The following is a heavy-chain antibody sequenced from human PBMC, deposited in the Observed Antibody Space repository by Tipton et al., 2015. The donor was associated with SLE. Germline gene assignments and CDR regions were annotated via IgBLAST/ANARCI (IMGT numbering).Heavy chain of an antibody. V-gene: IGHV3-30*02. D-gene: IGHD6-13*01. CDR1: GFTFSGYG. Sequence: SLRLSCAASGFTFSGYGMHWVRQAPGEGLDWVAFVRFDASNEYYADSVKGRFTISRDNSKNRLYLEMKSLRLEDTAVYYCEKDSSNWSFDYWGQEILVNISS. CDR3: EKDSSNWSFDY. J-gene: IGHJ4*02. CDR2: VRFDASNE.